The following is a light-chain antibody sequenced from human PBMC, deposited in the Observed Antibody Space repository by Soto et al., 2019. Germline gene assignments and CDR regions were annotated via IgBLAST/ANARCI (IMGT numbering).Light chain of an antibody. CDR3: QQSYSTPYT. V-gene: IGKV1-39*01. CDR2: AAS. Sequence: DIQMTQSPSSLSASVGDRVTITCRASQSITTYLNWYRQKPGKAPKLLIYAASSLQSGVPSRFSGSGSETEFTLTISSLQPDDFATYYCQQSYSTPYTFGQGTKVDIK. J-gene: IGKJ2*01. CDR1: QSITTY.